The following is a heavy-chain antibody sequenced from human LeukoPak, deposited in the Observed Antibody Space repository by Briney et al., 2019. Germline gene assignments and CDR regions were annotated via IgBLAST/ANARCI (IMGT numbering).Heavy chain of an antibody. D-gene: IGHD4-17*01. CDR1: GFTVSDFA. CDR2: ITRVSTYI. V-gene: IGHV3-21*01. CDR3: TRDRNDYGDPDAFDI. J-gene: IGHJ3*02. Sequence: PGGSLKLSCAASGFTVSDFAMNWVRQAPGKELDWVSSITRVSTYIYYAESVQGRFTISRDNHKDLLYLQLNSLRGDDTGIYYCTRDRNDYGDPDAFDIWGQGTVVTVPS.